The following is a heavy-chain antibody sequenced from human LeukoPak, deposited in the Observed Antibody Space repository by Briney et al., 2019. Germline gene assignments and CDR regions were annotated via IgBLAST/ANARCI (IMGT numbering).Heavy chain of an antibody. CDR1: GFTFSTYV. V-gene: IGHV3-33*01. Sequence: GGSLRLSCAASGFTFSTYVMHWVRQAPGKELEWVALIWYDESNEYYADSVKGRFTVSRDNSRSMMYLQMNSLRAEDTAVYYCARSPEPFDYGPYYWFDPWGQGTRVTVSS. J-gene: IGHJ5*02. CDR2: IWYDESNE. D-gene: IGHD4-17*01. CDR3: ARSPEPFDYGPYYWFDP.